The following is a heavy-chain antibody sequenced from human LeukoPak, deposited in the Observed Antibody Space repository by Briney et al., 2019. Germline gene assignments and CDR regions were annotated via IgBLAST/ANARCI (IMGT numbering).Heavy chain of an antibody. CDR3: ARGGGYYYGSGTAFDY. D-gene: IGHD3-10*01. J-gene: IGHJ4*02. CDR2: IYYSGST. Sequence: SETLSLTCTVSGGSISSYYWSWIRQPPGKGLEWIGYIYYSGSTNYNPSLKSRVTISVDTSKNQFSLKLSSVTAADTAVYYCARGGGYYYGSGTAFDYWGQGTLVTVSS. V-gene: IGHV4-59*01. CDR1: GGSISSYY.